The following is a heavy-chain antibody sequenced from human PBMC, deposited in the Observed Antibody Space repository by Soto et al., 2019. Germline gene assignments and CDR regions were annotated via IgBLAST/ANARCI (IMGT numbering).Heavy chain of an antibody. CDR1: GGFLSESY. Sequence: SETLSLTCAVYGGFLSESYWTWIRQPPGKGLEWIGEINHVVGTNYNPSLKSRVTMSVDTSQNQFSLRLISVTAADTAMYFCVGIRYQLLSSYFWMDHWGQGTRVTVSS. J-gene: IGHJ5*02. CDR2: INHVVGT. V-gene: IGHV4-34*01. CDR3: VGIRYQLLSSYFWMDH. D-gene: IGHD1-1*01.